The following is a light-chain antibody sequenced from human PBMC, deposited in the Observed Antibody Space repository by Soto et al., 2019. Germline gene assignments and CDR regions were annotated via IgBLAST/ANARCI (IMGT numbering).Light chain of an antibody. J-gene: IGKJ5*01. Sequence: EIVLTQSPATLSLSPGERATLSCRASQSVSSNLAWYQQKPGQAPRLLIYDASTRATGIPDRFSGSGSGTDFTLTISRLGPEDFAVYYCQQSGSSPITFGQGTRLEIK. V-gene: IGKV3-20*01. CDR1: QSVSSN. CDR2: DAS. CDR3: QQSGSSPIT.